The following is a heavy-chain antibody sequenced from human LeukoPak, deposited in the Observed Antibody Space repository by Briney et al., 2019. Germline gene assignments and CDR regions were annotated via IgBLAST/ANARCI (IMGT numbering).Heavy chain of an antibody. CDR3: ARYYYGSGSAGHDY. D-gene: IGHD3-10*01. V-gene: IGHV4-39*07. CDR1: SGSISTSNYY. J-gene: IGHJ4*02. CDR2: IFYSGST. Sequence: SETLSLTCTVSSGSISTSNYYWGWVRQPPGKALEWIGNIFYSGSTYYSPSLKSRVTISLDTSRNQFSLKLNSVTAADTAVYYCARYYYGSGSAGHDYWGQGTLVTVSS.